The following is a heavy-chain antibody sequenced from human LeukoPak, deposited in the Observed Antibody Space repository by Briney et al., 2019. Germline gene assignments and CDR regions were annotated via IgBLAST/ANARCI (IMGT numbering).Heavy chain of an antibody. Sequence: SETLSLTCAVSGYSISSGYYWGWIRQPPGKGLEWIGSIYHSGNTYYNPSLKGRVTISIDTSKNHFSLKLTSVAAADTAVYYCARDLGSGGNSDYWGQVTLVTVSS. CDR2: IYHSGNT. CDR3: ARDLGSGGNSDY. V-gene: IGHV4-38-2*02. CDR1: GYSISSGYY. J-gene: IGHJ4*02. D-gene: IGHD4-23*01.